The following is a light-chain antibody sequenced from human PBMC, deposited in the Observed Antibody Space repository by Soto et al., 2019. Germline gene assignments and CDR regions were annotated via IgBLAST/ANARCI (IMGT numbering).Light chain of an antibody. CDR3: QVWDSSSDHVV. Sequence: SYELTQPPSVSVAPGKTARITCGGTNIGSKSVHWYQQKPGQAPVLVIYYDSDRPSGIPERFSGSNSGNTGTLTISRVEAGDEADYYCQVWDSSSDHVVFGGGTKVTVL. V-gene: IGLV3-21*04. CDR1: NIGSKS. J-gene: IGLJ2*01. CDR2: YDS.